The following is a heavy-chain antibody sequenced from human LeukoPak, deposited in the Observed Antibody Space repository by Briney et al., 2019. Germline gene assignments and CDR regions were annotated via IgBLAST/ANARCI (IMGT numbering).Heavy chain of an antibody. D-gene: IGHD3-16*01. J-gene: IGHJ4*02. CDR2: MKEDGSVI. V-gene: IGHV3-7*01. CDR1: GFTFTRQT. CDR3: ARGRRMITFGGVLREDY. Sequence: GVLRLSCAASGFTFTRQTMSWVRQAPGKGLGWVASMKEDGSVINYVDSVKGRFTISRDNAKNSLFLQMNSLRDEDTAVYYCARGRRMITFGGVLREDYWGQGTLVTVSS.